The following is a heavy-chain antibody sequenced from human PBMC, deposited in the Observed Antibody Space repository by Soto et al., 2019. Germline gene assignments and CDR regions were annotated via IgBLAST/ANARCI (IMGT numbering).Heavy chain of an antibody. V-gene: IGHV4-59*01. J-gene: IGHJ6*02. CDR2: IYYSGST. Sequence: SETLSLTCTVSGGSISSYYWIWIRQPPGKGLEWIGYIYYSGSTNYNPSLKSRVTISVDTSKNQFSLKLSSVTAADTAVYYCAREDIAVAGTRGSYYYGMDVWGQGTTVTV. CDR1: GGSISSYY. CDR3: AREDIAVAGTRGSYYYGMDV. D-gene: IGHD6-19*01.